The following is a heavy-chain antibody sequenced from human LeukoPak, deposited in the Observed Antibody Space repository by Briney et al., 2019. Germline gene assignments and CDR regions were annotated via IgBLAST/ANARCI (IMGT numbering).Heavy chain of an antibody. Sequence: GGSLRLSCAASGSNFGSNGMHWVRQAPGKGLEWVAAMWYDGSRKDYAGSVKGRFTVSRDVPKNTLYLQMNSLRAEDTAVYYCAKDSRDWSFDYWGQGTLVTVSS. V-gene: IGHV3-33*06. J-gene: IGHJ4*02. D-gene: IGHD2-21*01. CDR1: GSNFGSNG. CDR3: AKDSRDWSFDY. CDR2: MWYDGSRK.